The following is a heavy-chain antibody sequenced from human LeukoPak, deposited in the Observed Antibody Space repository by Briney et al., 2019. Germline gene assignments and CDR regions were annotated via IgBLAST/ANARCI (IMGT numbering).Heavy chain of an antibody. V-gene: IGHV4-39*07. D-gene: IGHD6-13*01. Sequence: PSETLSLTCSVSGDSITNSYFWAWIRQPPGKGLEWIGSMYYKGSTYYNLSLKSRVTISVDTSKNHFSLKLNSVTAADTAVYYCARDPYSSSWKNWFDPWGQGILVTVSS. CDR1: GDSITNSYF. CDR2: MYYKGST. CDR3: ARDPYSSSWKNWFDP. J-gene: IGHJ5*02.